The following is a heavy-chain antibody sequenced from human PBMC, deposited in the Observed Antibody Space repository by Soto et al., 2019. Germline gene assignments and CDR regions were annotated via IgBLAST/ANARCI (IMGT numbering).Heavy chain of an antibody. CDR1: GYTFTSYY. CDR3: ARDLDWVERGAQLVQDY. CDR2: INPSGGST. D-gene: IGHD6-13*01. Sequence: QVQLVQSGAEVKKPGASVKVSCKASGYTFTSYYMHWVRQAPGQGLEWMGIINPSGGSTSYAQKFQGRVTMNRDTSTSTVYMELSSLRSEDTAVYYCARDLDWVERGAQLVQDYWGQGTLVTVSS. J-gene: IGHJ4*02. V-gene: IGHV1-46*03.